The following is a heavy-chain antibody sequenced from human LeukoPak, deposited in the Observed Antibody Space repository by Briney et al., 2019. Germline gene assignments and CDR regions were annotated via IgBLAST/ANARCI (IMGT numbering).Heavy chain of an antibody. Sequence: PGRSLRLSCAASGFTFSSYAMHWVRQAPGKGLEWVTIISYDGSNKYYADSVKGRFTISRDNSKNTLYLQMNSLRAEDTAVYYCVKDMGAAAGRGNFYYMDVWGKGTTVTVS. CDR3: VKDMGAAAGRGNFYYMDV. CDR2: ISYDGSNK. V-gene: IGHV3-30-3*01. J-gene: IGHJ6*03. D-gene: IGHD6-13*01. CDR1: GFTFSSYA.